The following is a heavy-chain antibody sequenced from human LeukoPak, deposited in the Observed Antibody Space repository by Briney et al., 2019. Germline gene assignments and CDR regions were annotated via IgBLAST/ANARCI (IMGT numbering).Heavy chain of an antibody. Sequence: PSETLSLTCLVSGDSISTSSYYWGWIRQPPGKGLEWIASIHHNWNTYYNPSLKSRVTISVDTSKNQFSLKLSSVTAADTAVYYCARLNLDYGETWPYFDYWGQGTLVTVSS. D-gene: IGHD4-17*01. V-gene: IGHV4-39*07. CDR3: ARLNLDYGETWPYFDY. CDR1: GDSISTSSYY. J-gene: IGHJ4*02. CDR2: IHHNWNT.